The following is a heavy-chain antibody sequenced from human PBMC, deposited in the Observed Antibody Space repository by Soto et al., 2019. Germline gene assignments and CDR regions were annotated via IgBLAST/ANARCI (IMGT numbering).Heavy chain of an antibody. D-gene: IGHD1-1*01. CDR1: GGSISSGGYY. J-gene: IGHJ4*02. CDR3: AGDNQLHFDS. Sequence: SETLSLTCTVSGGSISSGGYYWSWIRQHPGKGLEWIGYIYYSGSTYYNPSLKGRVSMSVDTSKNQFSLKLNSVTAADTAVYYCAGDNQLHFDSWGQGTLVTVS. CDR2: IYYSGST. V-gene: IGHV4-31*03.